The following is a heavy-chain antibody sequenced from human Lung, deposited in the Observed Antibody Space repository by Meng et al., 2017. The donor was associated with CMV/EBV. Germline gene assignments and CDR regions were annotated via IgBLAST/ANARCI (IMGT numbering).Heavy chain of an antibody. V-gene: IGHV3-21*01. CDR2: IYNSRSDI. CDR3: ARDLLVGTAYFDY. D-gene: IGHD1-26*01. J-gene: IGHJ4*02. CDR1: GFTFSTYS. Sequence: GGSLRLXXAASGFTFSTYSMHWVRQAPGKGLEWVSYIYNSRSDIYYADSVKGRFTISRDKPKNTLYLQMNSLRAEDTAVYYCARDLLVGTAYFDYWGQGTLVXVSS.